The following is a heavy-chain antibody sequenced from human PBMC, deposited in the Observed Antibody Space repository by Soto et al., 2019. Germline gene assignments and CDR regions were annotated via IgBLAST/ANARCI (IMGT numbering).Heavy chain of an antibody. CDR1: GDSITRYK. V-gene: IGHV4-59*01. Sequence: SETLSLTCSVSGDSITRYKWIWIRHSPGKGLEWIANLYSSGDTNHNPSLKSRVTISVDTSKNQYSLKLSPATPADTAVYYCAREWSGFDYWGHGILVNVSS. CDR3: AREWSGFDY. J-gene: IGHJ4*01. CDR2: LYSSGDT. D-gene: IGHD2-15*01.